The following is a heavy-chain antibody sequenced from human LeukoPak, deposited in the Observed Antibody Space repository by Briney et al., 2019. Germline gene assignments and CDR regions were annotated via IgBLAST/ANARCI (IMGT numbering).Heavy chain of an antibody. Sequence: GGSLRLSCAASGITFSSYWMNWVRQAPGKGLEWVANIKQDGSEKNYVDSVKGRFTISTDNAKNSLYLQMNSLRADDTAVYYCARAFASWGQGTLVTVSS. V-gene: IGHV3-7*05. J-gene: IGHJ4*02. CDR2: IKQDGSEK. CDR3: ARAFAS. CDR1: GITFSSYW.